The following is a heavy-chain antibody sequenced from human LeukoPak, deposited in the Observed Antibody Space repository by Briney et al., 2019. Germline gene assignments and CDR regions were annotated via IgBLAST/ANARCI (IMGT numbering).Heavy chain of an antibody. D-gene: IGHD3-22*01. Sequence: SETLSLTCTVSGGSISSYYWSWIRQPPGKGLEWIGYIYTSGSTNYNPSLKSQVTISVDTSKNQFSLKLSSVTTADTAVYYCARRGSGYSFDYWGQGTLVTVSS. J-gene: IGHJ4*02. V-gene: IGHV4-4*09. CDR2: IYTSGST. CDR1: GGSISSYY. CDR3: ARRGSGYSFDY.